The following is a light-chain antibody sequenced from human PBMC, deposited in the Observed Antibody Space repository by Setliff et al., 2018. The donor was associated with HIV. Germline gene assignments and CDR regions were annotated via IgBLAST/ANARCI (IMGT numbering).Light chain of an antibody. CDR3: GSCTSTIPCA. J-gene: IGLJ1*01. Sequence: QSVLTQPPSVSGAPGQRVTIACTGSSSNVGAGYDVQWYQQLPGRAPKLLIFSNNKRPSGVPDRFSGSMSGTSAFLAISGLQGDDEADYDCGSCTSTIPCAFGTGTKVTVL. V-gene: IGLV1-40*01. CDR2: SNN. CDR1: SSNVGAGYD.